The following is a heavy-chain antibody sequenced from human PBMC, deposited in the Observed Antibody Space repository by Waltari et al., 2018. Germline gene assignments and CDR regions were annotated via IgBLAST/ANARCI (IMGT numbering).Heavy chain of an antibody. D-gene: IGHD3-10*01. CDR3: ARDPPTYGSGSYYAVNWFDP. CDR2: FIPRLGIA. J-gene: IGHJ5*02. V-gene: IGHV1-69*10. CDR1: GGTFSSYA. Sequence: QVQLVQSGAEVKKPGSSVKVSCKASGGTFSSYAISWVRQAPGQGLEWMGGFIPRLGIANYAQKFHGRVTITADKSTSTAYMELSSLRSEDTAVYYCARDPPTYGSGSYYAVNWFDPWGQGTLVTVSS.